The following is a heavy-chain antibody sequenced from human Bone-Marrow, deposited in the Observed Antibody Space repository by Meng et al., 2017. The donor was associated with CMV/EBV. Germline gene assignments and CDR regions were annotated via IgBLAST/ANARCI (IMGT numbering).Heavy chain of an antibody. Sequence: GESLKISCAASGFTFSDYWMHWVRQAPGKGLVWVSRIDYDGSSATYADSVKGRFTISRDNAKNTLYLQMNGLTAEDTAVYYCARVATLSTIPWFDPWGQGTLVTVSS. CDR2: IDYDGSSA. CDR1: GFTFSDYW. D-gene: IGHD3-3*01. V-gene: IGHV3-74*01. J-gene: IGHJ5*02. CDR3: ARVATLSTIPWFDP.